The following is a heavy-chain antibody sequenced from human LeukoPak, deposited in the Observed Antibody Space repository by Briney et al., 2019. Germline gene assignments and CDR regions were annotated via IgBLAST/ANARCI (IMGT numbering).Heavy chain of an antibody. Sequence: GGSLRLSCAASGFTFSSYSMNWVRQAPGKGLEWVSYLSSSSSTIYYADSVKGRFTISRDNAKNSLYLQMNSLRAEDTAVYYCAREGYYYDSSGYYSWISYWGQGTLVTVSS. J-gene: IGHJ4*02. D-gene: IGHD3-22*01. CDR3: AREGYYYDSSGYYSWISY. CDR1: GFTFSSYS. V-gene: IGHV3-48*04. CDR2: LSSSSSTI.